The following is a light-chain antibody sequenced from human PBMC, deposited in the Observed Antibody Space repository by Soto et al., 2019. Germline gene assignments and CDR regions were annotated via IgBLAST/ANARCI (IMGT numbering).Light chain of an antibody. J-gene: IGLJ1*01. Sequence: QSALTQPASVSGSPGQSITISCTGTSSDVGGYNYVSWYPQHPGKAPKLMIYDVSNRPSGVSNRFSGSKSGNTASLTISGLQAEDEADYYCSSYTSSSTDVFGTGTKLTVL. CDR3: SSYTSSSTDV. CDR2: DVS. V-gene: IGLV2-14*01. CDR1: SSDVGGYNY.